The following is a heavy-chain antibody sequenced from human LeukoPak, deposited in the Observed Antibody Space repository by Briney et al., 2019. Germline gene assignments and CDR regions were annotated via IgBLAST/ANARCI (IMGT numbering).Heavy chain of an antibody. D-gene: IGHD2-2*01. Sequence: GASVKVSCKASGYTFTSYDINWVRQATGQGLEWMGWMNPNSGNTGYAQKFQGRVSMTRNTSIRTAYMELSSLRSEDTAVYYCAREYCSGTSCSGGWWFDPWGQGTLVTVSS. CDR1: GYTFTSYD. V-gene: IGHV1-8*01. CDR3: AREYCSGTSCSGGWWFDP. CDR2: MNPNSGNT. J-gene: IGHJ5*02.